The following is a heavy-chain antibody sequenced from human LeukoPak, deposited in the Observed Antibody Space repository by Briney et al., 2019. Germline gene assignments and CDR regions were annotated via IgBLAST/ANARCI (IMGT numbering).Heavy chain of an antibody. Sequence: PSETLSLTCTVSGGSISSGGYYRSWIRQHPGKGLEWIGYIYYSGSTYYNPSLKSRVTISVDTSKNQFSLKLSSVTAADTAVYYCARDLGYSTNYYGMDVWGQGTTVTVSS. CDR3: ARDLGYSTNYYGMDV. CDR2: IYYSGST. J-gene: IGHJ6*02. CDR1: GGSISSGGYY. D-gene: IGHD2-8*01. V-gene: IGHV4-31*03.